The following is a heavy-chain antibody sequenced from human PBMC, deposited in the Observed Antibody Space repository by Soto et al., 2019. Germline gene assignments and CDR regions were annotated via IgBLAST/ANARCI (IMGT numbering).Heavy chain of an antibody. CDR1: GFTFSSYG. Sequence: GGSLRLSCAASGFTFSSYGMHWVRQAPGKGLEWVAVIWYDGSNKYYADSVKGRFTISRDNSKNTLYLQMNSLRAEDTAVYYCAREALSILYYDSSGYEPWGQGTLVTVSS. D-gene: IGHD3-22*01. CDR2: IWYDGSNK. CDR3: AREALSILYYDSSGYEP. J-gene: IGHJ5*02. V-gene: IGHV3-33*01.